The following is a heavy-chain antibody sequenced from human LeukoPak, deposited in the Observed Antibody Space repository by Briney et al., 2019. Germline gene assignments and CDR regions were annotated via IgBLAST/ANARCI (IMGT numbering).Heavy chain of an antibody. V-gene: IGHV1-24*01. CDR2: FDPEDGET. CDR3: ATVWEQQLGRYFDY. D-gene: IGHD6-13*01. Sequence: GASVKVSCKVSGYTLTELSMYWVRQAPGKGLEWMGGFDPEDGETIYAQKFQGRVTMTEDTSTDTAYMELSSLRSEDTAVYYCATVWEQQLGRYFDYWGQGTLVTVSS. CDR1: GYTLTELS. J-gene: IGHJ4*02.